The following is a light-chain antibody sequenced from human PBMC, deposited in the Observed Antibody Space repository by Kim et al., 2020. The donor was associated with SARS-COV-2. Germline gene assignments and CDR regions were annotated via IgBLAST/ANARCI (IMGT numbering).Light chain of an antibody. CDR1: SSDVGGYNY. CDR3: ISYTNRDTLV. Sequence: QSALTQPASVSGSPGQSITISCTGTSSDVGGYNYVSWYQQHPGKAPKLLIYDVTSRPSGVSDRFSGSKSGNTASLTISGLQAEDEANYYCISYTNRDTLVFGGGTQLTVL. CDR2: DVT. V-gene: IGLV2-14*03. J-gene: IGLJ3*02.